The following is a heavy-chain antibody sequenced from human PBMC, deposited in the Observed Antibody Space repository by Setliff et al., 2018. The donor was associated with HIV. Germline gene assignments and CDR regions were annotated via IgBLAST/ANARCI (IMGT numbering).Heavy chain of an antibody. J-gene: IGHJ6*02. Sequence: SETLSLTCSVSGPSLSTGHHWGWIRQTPEKGLEWIGSSSDSGYTHYNPSLKSRVTISVDTSRKQFSLKLTSVTAADTAVYYCAREDGSSWYYDRFYYYGLDVWGQGITVTVSS. CDR1: GPSLSTGHH. CDR3: AREDGSSWYYDRFYYYGLDV. V-gene: IGHV4-38-2*02. D-gene: IGHD3-3*01. CDR2: SSDSGYT.